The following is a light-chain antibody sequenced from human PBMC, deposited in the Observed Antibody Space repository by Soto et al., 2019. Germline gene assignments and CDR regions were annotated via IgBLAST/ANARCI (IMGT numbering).Light chain of an antibody. V-gene: IGLV2-14*01. CDR1: SRDVGGYSY. Sequence: QSVLTQPASVSGSPGQSITISCTGTSRDVGGYSYVSWYQQHPGKAPKLILSEVGNRPSGISNRFSASKSGDTASLTISGLQADDEAEYYCSSYTSSSSYVFGPGTKVTVL. J-gene: IGLJ1*01. CDR3: SSYTSSSSYV. CDR2: EVG.